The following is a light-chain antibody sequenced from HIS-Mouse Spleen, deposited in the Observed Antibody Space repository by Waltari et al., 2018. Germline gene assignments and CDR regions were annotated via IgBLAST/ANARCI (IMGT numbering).Light chain of an antibody. CDR2: SNN. CDR3: AAWDDSLNGVV. CDR1: RSNLGSNP. V-gene: IGLV1-44*01. Sequence: QSVLTQPPSASVTPGQSVTTSCSGSRSNLGSNPVNWYQHLPGTAPKLLIYSNNQRPSGVPDRFSGSKSGTSASLAISGLQSEDEADYYCAAWDDSLNGVVFGGGTKLTVL. J-gene: IGLJ2*01.